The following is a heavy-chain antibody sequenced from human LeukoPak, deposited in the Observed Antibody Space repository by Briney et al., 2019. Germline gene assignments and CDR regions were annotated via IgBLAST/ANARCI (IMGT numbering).Heavy chain of an antibody. D-gene: IGHD3-22*01. V-gene: IGHV3-20*04. J-gene: IGHJ1*01. CDR3: ARAPSEIGGYYPEYFRH. CDR1: GFTFDDYG. Sequence: GGSLRLSCAASGFTFDDYGMSWVRQAPGKGLEWVSGINWNGGSTGYADSVKGRFTISRDNAKNSLYLQMNSLRAEDTGVYYCARAPSEIGGYYPEYFRHWGQGTLVIVSS. CDR2: INWNGGST.